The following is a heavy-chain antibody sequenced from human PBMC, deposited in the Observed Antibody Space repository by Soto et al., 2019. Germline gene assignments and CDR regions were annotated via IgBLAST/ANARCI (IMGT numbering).Heavy chain of an antibody. CDR3: GTPAGGGGY. J-gene: IGHJ4*02. Sequence: EVQLVESGGGLIQPGGSLRLSCAVSGFTVSNNYMSWVRQAPGKGLEGVSVIYSGGYTAYGDSVKGRFTISRDNSKNTLSPQINSRRAGDPAVYYWGTPAGGGGYWGQGTLVTVSS. D-gene: IGHD3-10*01. CDR2: IYSGGYT. CDR1: GFTVSNNY. V-gene: IGHV3-53*01.